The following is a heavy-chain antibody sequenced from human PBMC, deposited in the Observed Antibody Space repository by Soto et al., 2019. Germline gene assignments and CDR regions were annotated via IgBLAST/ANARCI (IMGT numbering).Heavy chain of an antibody. J-gene: IGHJ5*02. D-gene: IGHD3-3*01. V-gene: IGHV4-59*08. CDR3: VVVSYDVCSGYPTKFDP. Sequence: PSETLSLTCTVSGGSISRYYWSWIRQSPGKGLEWIGYIYYSGSTNYNPSLKSRVTISLDTSKNQFSLKLSSVTAADTAVYYCVVVSYDVCSGYPTKFDPWGQRTLVTVSS. CDR1: GGSISRYY. CDR2: IYYSGST.